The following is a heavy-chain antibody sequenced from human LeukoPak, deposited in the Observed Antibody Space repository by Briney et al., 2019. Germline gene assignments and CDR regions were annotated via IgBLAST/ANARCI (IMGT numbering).Heavy chain of an antibody. V-gene: IGHV4-34*01. CDR3: AIGRFPLNYYASSGYYASLFDY. D-gene: IGHD3-22*01. CDR2: INHSGST. Sequence: PSETLSLTCAVYGGSFSGYYWSWIRQPPGKGLEWIGEINHSGSTNYNPSLKSRVTISVDTSKNQFSLKLSSVTAADTAVYYRAIGRFPLNYYASSGYYASLFDYWGQGTLVTVSS. CDR1: GGSFSGYY. J-gene: IGHJ4*02.